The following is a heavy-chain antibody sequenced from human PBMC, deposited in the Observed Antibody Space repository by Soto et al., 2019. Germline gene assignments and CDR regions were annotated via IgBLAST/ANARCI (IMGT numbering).Heavy chain of an antibody. D-gene: IGHD6-13*01. CDR2: ISSSSSYI. J-gene: IGHJ4*02. Sequence: WGSLRLSCAASGFTFSSYSMNWVRQAPGKGLEWVSSISSSSSYIYYADSVKGRFTISRDNAKNSLYLQMNSLRAEDTAVYYCARDELAAAGNDYWGQGTLVTVSS. V-gene: IGHV3-21*01. CDR3: ARDELAAAGNDY. CDR1: GFTFSSYS.